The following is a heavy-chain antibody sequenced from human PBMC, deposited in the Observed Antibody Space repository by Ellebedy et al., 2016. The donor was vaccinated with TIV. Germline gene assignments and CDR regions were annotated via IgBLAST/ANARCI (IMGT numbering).Heavy chain of an antibody. CDR3: ARDPALPRGRFDT. CDR1: GGSISNSVYY. Sequence: MPSETLSLTCTVSGGSISNSVYYWNWIRQPPGKGLEWIGSIYYRGSAYYDPALKSRVTVSVNTSKKQFSLNLSSVTASNTAVYYCARDPALPRGRFDTWGQGTLVTVSS. CDR2: IYYRGSA. V-gene: IGHV4-39*07. J-gene: IGHJ5*02.